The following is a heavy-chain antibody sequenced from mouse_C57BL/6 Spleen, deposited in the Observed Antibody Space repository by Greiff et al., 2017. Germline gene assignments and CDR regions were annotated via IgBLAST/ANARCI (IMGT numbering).Heavy chain of an antibody. J-gene: IGHJ3*01. V-gene: IGHV5-4*03. CDR1: GFTFSSYA. CDR3: ARAELGRGWFAY. D-gene: IGHD4-1*01. CDR2: ISDGGSYT. Sequence: EVKLMESGGGLVKPGGSLKLSCAASGFTFSSYAMPWVRQTPEKRLEWVATISDGGSYTYYPDNVKGRFTISRDNAKNNLYLQMSHLKSEDTAMYYCARAELGRGWFAYWGQGTLVTVSA.